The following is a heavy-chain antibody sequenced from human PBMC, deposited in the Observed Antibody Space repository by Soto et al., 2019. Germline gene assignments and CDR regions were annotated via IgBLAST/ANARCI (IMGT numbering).Heavy chain of an antibody. D-gene: IGHD4-17*01. V-gene: IGHV1-69*04. J-gene: IGHJ6*02. CDR1: GGTFSSYT. CDR3: AREDYGGNYYYYYGMDV. CDR2: IIPILSIA. Sequence: SVKVSCKASGGTFSSYTISWVRQAPGQGLEWMGRIIPILSIANYAQKFQGRVTITADKSTSTAYMELSSLRSEDTAVYYCAREDYGGNYYYYYGMDVWGQGTTVTVSS.